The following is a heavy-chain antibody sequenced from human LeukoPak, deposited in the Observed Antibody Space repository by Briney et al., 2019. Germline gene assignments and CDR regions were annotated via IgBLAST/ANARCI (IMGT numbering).Heavy chain of an antibody. CDR3: ARIRCGRGSDICYNH. V-gene: IGHV4-34*01. CDR2: INHNWGT. D-gene: IGHD2-15*01. J-gene: IGHJ5*02. Sequence: SETLSLTCSVYGVSLSDYYWSWIRQPPGKGLEWIGEINHNWGTKYNPSLKGRVTISVDTSENQFSLNLRSVTAADTAVYYCARIRCGRGSDICYNHWGQGTLVTVSS. CDR1: GVSLSDYY.